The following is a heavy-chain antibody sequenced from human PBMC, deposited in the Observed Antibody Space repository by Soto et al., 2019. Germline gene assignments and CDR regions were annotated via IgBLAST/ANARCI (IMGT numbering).Heavy chain of an antibody. CDR2: ISYDGSIK. V-gene: IGHV3-30*18. Sequence: GGSLRLSCAASGFTFSSYGMHWVRQSPGKGLEWVAVISYDGSIKYFADSVKGRFTISRDNSKDTLYLYMNSLRPEDTAVYYCAKDSPPMVYATYYFDYWGQGTLVTVSS. D-gene: IGHD2-8*01. CDR1: GFTFSSYG. J-gene: IGHJ4*02. CDR3: AKDSPPMVYATYYFDY.